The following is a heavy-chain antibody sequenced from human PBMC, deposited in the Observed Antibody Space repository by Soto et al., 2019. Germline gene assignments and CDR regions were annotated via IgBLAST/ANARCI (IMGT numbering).Heavy chain of an antibody. CDR2: ISASDGKT. J-gene: IGHJ4*02. CDR3: ARWSYLDY. V-gene: IGHV3-23*01. CDR1: GFSFGSYA. Sequence: QPVGSLRLSCAASGFSFGSYALSWVRQAPGKGLEWVSTISASDGKTFYADSVKGRFSISRDTSQNTLYLQMNSLRADDTAIYYCARWSYLDYWGQGTRVTVSS. D-gene: IGHD3-3*01.